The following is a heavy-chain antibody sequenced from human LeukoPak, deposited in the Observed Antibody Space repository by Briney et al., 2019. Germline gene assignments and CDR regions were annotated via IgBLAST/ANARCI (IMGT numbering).Heavy chain of an antibody. D-gene: IGHD4-17*01. CDR2: INPSGGST. CDR1: GYTFTSYY. Sequence: ASVKVSCKASGYTFTSYYMHWVRQAPGQGLEWMGIINPSGGSTSYAQKLQGRVTMTTDTSTSTAYMELRSLRSDDTAVYYCARVSDYEGFYFDYWGQGTLVTVSS. V-gene: IGHV1-46*01. J-gene: IGHJ4*02. CDR3: ARVSDYEGFYFDY.